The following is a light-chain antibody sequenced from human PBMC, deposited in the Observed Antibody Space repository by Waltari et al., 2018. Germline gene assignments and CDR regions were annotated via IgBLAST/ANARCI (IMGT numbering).Light chain of an antibody. CDR1: TVSSTY. CDR2: CAS. V-gene: IGKV3-20*01. CDR3: QHYGTSPPLT. J-gene: IGKJ4*01. Sequence: TVSSTYLAWYQEKPGQSPRLLIYCASTRAAGCPVRFSGSGSGTDVALTISRREPEDFAVYYCQHYGTSPPLTFGGGTKVEIK.